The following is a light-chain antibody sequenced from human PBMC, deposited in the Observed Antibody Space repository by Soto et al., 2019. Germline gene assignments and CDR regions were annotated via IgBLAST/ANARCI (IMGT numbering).Light chain of an antibody. CDR3: PQSYSTLSIT. J-gene: IGKJ5*01. CDR1: ESISRH. CDR2: AAS. V-gene: IGKV1-39*01. Sequence: DIQMTQSPSSLSASVGDRVTITCRASESISRHLNWYQQKPGKAPNLLIYAASSLQNGVPSRFSGSGSGTDFTLTISNLQPEDFATYYCPQSYSTLSITFGQGTRLEIK.